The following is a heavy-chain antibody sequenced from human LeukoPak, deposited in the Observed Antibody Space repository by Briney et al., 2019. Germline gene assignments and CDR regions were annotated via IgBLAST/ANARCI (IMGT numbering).Heavy chain of an antibody. D-gene: IGHD6-13*01. CDR3: ARHPGIAAAGTWSNFDY. CDR2: TDHSGST. Sequence: PSETLSLTCAVYGGSFSGYYWMWIRQSPGKGLEWIGETDHSGSTNYNPSLKSRVTISVDTSKNQFSLKLSSVTAADTAVYYCARHPGIAAAGTWSNFDYWGQGTLVTVSS. V-gene: IGHV4-34*01. CDR1: GGSFSGYY. J-gene: IGHJ4*02.